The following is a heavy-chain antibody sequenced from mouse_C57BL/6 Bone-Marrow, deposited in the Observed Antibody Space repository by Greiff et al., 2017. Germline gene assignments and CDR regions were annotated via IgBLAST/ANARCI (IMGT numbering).Heavy chain of an antibody. D-gene: IGHD1-1*01. Sequence: VQLVESGPELVKPGASVKLSCKASGYTFTSYDINWVKQRPGQGLEWIGRIYPRDGSTKYNEKFKGKATLTVDTSSSTAYMALHSLTSEDSAVYFGARLEFDGSSGDWYFDVWGTGTAVTVSS. CDR3: ARLEFDGSSGDWYFDV. CDR2: IYPRDGST. J-gene: IGHJ1*03. V-gene: IGHV1-85*01. CDR1: GYTFTSYD.